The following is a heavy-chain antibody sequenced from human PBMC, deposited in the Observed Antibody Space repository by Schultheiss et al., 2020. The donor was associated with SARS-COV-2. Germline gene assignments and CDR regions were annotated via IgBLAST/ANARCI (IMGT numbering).Heavy chain of an antibody. D-gene: IGHD1-26*01. J-gene: IGHJ4*02. Sequence: ASVKVSCKASGGTFSSYAISWVRQAPGQGLEWMGWINPNSGGTNYAQKLQGRVTMTTDTSTSTAYMELRSLRSDDTAVYYCARLGGSYLLPFDYWGQGTLVTVSS. CDR3: ARLGGSYLLPFDY. V-gene: IGHV1-18*01. CDR1: GGTFSSYA. CDR2: INPNSGGT.